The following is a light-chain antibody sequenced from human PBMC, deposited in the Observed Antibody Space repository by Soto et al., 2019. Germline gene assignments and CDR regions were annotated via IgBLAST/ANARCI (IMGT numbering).Light chain of an antibody. CDR2: GAS. V-gene: IGKV3D-15*01. CDR1: QSVSSN. Sequence: EIVMTQSPATLSVSPGERATFSCRASQSVSSNLAWYQQKPGQAPRLLIHGASTRATGIPDRFSGSGSGTDFTLTISRLEPEDVAVYYCQQYEAVVTFGQGTKVDI. J-gene: IGKJ1*01. CDR3: QQYEAVVT.